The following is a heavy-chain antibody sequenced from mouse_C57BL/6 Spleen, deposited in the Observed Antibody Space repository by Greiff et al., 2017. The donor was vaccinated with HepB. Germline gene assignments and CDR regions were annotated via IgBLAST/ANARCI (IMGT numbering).Heavy chain of an antibody. D-gene: IGHD1-1*01. CDR3: ARDSYYGSSYFDY. V-gene: IGHV5-16*01. J-gene: IGHJ2*01. CDR2: INYDGSST. Sequence: EVHLVESEGGLVQPGSSMKLSCTASGFTFSDYYMAWVRQVPEKGLEWVANINYDGSSTYYLDSLKSRFIISRDNAKNILYLQMSSLKSEDTATYYCARDSYYGSSYFDYWGQGTTLTVSS. CDR1: GFTFSDYY.